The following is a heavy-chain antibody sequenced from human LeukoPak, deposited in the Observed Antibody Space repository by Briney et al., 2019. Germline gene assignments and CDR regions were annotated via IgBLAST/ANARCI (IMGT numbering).Heavy chain of an antibody. J-gene: IGHJ5*02. Sequence: SETLSLTCTVSGGSISSSSYYWGWIRQPPGKELEWIGSIYYSGSTYYNPSLKSRVTISVDTSKNQFSLKLSSVTAADTAVYYCVVQYDSSEEINWFDPWGQGTLVTVSA. D-gene: IGHD3-22*01. CDR2: IYYSGST. CDR1: GGSISSSSYY. V-gene: IGHV4-39*07. CDR3: VVQYDSSEEINWFDP.